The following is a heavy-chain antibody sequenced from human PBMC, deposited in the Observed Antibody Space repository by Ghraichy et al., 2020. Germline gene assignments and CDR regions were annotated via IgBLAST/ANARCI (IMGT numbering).Heavy chain of an antibody. D-gene: IGHD6-13*01. V-gene: IGHV3-7*01. CDR1: GFTFSSYW. CDR3: ARDYNMVYSSSGYPPNYYGMGV. CDR2: IKQDGSEK. Sequence: GGSLRLSCAASGFTFSSYWMSWVRQAPGKGLEWVANIKQDGSEKYYVDSVKGRFTISRDNAKNSLYLQMNSLRAEDTAVYYCARDYNMVYSSSGYPPNYYGMGVWGQGTTVTVSS. J-gene: IGHJ6*02.